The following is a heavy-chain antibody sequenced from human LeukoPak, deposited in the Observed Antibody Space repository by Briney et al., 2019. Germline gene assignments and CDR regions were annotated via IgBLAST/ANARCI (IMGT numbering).Heavy chain of an antibody. V-gene: IGHV3-23*01. CDR1: GFTFSSYG. CDR3: AKQYSSSSSDP. D-gene: IGHD6-6*01. Sequence: GGSLRLSCAASGFTFSSYGMHWVRQAPGKGLEWVSGISDSGDKTYYAESVKGRFTISRDNSKNTLSLQMNSLRGEDTAIYYCAKQYSSSSSDPWGQGTLVTVSS. J-gene: IGHJ5*02. CDR2: ISDSGDKT.